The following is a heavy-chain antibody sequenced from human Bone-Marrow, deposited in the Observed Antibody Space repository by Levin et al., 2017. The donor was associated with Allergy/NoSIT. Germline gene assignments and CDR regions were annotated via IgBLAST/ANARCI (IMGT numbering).Heavy chain of an antibody. D-gene: IGHD2-21*02. CDR3: TARGYCGGDCYRPDYYYYGMDV. J-gene: IGHJ6*02. CDR1: GFTFSNAW. Sequence: LSLTCAASGFTFSNAWMNWVRQAPGKGLEWVGRIKSKTDGGTTDYAAPVKGRFTISRDDSKNTLYLQMNSLKTEDTAVYYCTARGYCGGDCYRPDYYYYGMDVWGQGTTVTVSS. V-gene: IGHV3-15*07. CDR2: IKSKTDGGTT.